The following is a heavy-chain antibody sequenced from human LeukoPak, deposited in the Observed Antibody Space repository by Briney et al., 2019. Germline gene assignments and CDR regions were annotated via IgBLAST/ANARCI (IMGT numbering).Heavy chain of an antibody. CDR3: ADSSGYYGLDY. D-gene: IGHD3-22*01. CDR1: GFTFSSYA. CDR2: ISYDGSNK. Sequence: GGSLRLSCAASGFTFSSYAMHWVRRATGKGLEGVAVISYDGSNKYYADSVKGRFTISRDNSKNTLYLQMNSLRAEDTAVYYCADSSGYYGLDYWGQGTLVTVSS. V-gene: IGHV3-30*04. J-gene: IGHJ4*02.